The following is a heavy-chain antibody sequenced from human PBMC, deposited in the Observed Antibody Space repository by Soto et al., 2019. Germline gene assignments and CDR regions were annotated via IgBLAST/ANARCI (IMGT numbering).Heavy chain of an antibody. CDR1: GGTFSSYA. CDR3: ARVREMARELDAFDI. D-gene: IGHD1-26*01. V-gene: IGHV1-69*01. Sequence: QVQLVQSGAEVKKPGSSVKVSCKASGGTFSSYAISWVRQAPGQGLEWMGGIIPIFGTANYAQKLQGRVTITADEPTSTAYMELSSLRSEDTAVYYCARVREMARELDAFDIWGQGTMVTVSS. CDR2: IIPIFGTA. J-gene: IGHJ3*02.